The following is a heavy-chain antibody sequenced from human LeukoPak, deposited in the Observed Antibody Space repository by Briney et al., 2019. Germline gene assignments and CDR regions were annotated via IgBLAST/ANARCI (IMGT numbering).Heavy chain of an antibody. V-gene: IGHV5-51*01. J-gene: IGHJ4*02. CDR3: ARQGRLRFLEWFPPASFDY. D-gene: IGHD3-3*01. Sequence: GESLKISCKGSGYSFTSYWIGWVRQMPGKGLEWMGIIYPGDSDPRYSPSFQGQVTISADKYISTAYLQWSSLKASDTAMYYCARQGRLRFLEWFPPASFDYWGQGTLVTVSS. CDR2: IYPGDSDP. CDR1: GYSFTSYW.